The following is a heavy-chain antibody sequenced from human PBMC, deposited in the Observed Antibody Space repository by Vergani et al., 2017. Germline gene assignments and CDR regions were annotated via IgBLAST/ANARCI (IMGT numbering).Heavy chain of an antibody. CDR2: INPSGGST. J-gene: IGHJ4*02. CDR3: ARVGYCSSTSCPIFDY. Sequence: QVQLVQSGAEVKKPGASVKVSCKASGYTFTSYYMHWVRQAPGQGLEWMGIINPSGGSTSYAQKFQGRVTMPRDTSTSTVYMELSSLRSEDTAVYYCARVGYCSSTSCPIFDYWGQGTLVTVSS. V-gene: IGHV1-46*03. CDR1: GYTFTSYY. D-gene: IGHD2-2*01.